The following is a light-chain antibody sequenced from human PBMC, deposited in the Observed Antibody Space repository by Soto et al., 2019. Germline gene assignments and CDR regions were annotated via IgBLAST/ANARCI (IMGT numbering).Light chain of an antibody. V-gene: IGKV4-1*01. CDR2: WAS. Sequence: DIVMTQTPDSLAVSLGERATINCKSSQSILSSSNNKNYLTWYQQKPGQPPKMLMYWASTRESGVPDRFSGSGSGTDFTLTISSLQAEDVAVYYCQQYYSTLITFGQGTRLEIK. CDR3: QQYYSTLIT. J-gene: IGKJ5*01. CDR1: QSILSSSNNKNY.